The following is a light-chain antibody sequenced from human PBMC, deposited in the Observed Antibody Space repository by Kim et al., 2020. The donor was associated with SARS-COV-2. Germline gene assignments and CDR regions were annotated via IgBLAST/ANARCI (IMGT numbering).Light chain of an antibody. CDR2: AAS. CDR1: QDISNY. J-gene: IGKJ1*01. V-gene: IGKV1-27*01. Sequence: DIQMTQSPSSLSASVGDRVTISCRASQDISNYLAWYQQKPGKVPKLLIYAASTLQSGVPSRFSGTGSGTDYTLTISSLQPEDVATYYCQNYNSGPRTFGQGTKVDIK. CDR3: QNYNSGPRT.